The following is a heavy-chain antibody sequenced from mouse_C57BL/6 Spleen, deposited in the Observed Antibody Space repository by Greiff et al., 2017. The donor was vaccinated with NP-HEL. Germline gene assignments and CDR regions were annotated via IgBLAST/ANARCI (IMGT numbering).Heavy chain of an antibody. CDR2: IHPNSGST. CDR3: ASLTGHWYFDV. CDR1: GYTFTSYW. J-gene: IGHJ1*03. Sequence: QVQLQQPGAELVKPGASVKLSCKASGYTFTSYWMHWVKQRPGQGLEWIGMIHPNSGSTNYNEKFKSKATLTVDKSSSTAYMQLSSLTSEDSAVYYCASLTGHWYFDVWGTGTTVTVSS. V-gene: IGHV1-64*01. D-gene: IGHD4-1*01.